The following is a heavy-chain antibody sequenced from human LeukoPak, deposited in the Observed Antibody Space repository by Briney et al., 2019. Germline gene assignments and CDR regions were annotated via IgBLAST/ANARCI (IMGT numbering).Heavy chain of an antibody. D-gene: IGHD3-22*01. V-gene: IGHV4-59*01. CDR2: IXYXXSX. CDR1: GGXIXXYY. J-gene: IGHJ4*02. CDR3: ARHRIAAAGNPRVYYDSSGPRRYYFDY. Sequence: SETLSLTCTVSGGXIXXYYWXWXXXPPGXXLXXIXXIXYXXSXXYXXXPXSXVTISVDTSXNQFSLKLSSVTAADTAVYYCARHRIAAAGNPRVYYDSSGPRRYYFDYWGQGTLVNVSS.